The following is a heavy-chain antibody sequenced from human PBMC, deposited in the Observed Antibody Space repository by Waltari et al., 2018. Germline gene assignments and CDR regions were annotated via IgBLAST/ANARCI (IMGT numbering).Heavy chain of an antibody. J-gene: IGHJ3*02. D-gene: IGHD3-3*01. Sequence: QVQLQQWGAGLLKPSETLSLTCAVYGGSFSGYYWSWSRQPPGKGLEWIGEINHSGSTNYNPSRKSRVTISVETSKNQFALKLSSVTAADTAVYYCARGLAVEYYDFWSGYYTSYGAFDIWGQGTMVTVSS. V-gene: IGHV4-34*01. CDR2: INHSGST. CDR1: GGSFSGYY. CDR3: ARGLAVEYYDFWSGYYTSYGAFDI.